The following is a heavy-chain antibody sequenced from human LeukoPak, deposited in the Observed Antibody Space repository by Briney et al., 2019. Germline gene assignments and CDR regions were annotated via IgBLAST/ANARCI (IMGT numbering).Heavy chain of an antibody. D-gene: IGHD6-13*01. CDR1: GGTFSSYA. CDR2: IIPIFGTA. Sequence: GASVKVSCKASGGTFSSYAISWVRQAPGQGLEWMGGIIPIFGTANYAQKFQGRVTITADESTSTAYMELSSLRSEDTAVYYCARVSSWYFRTLDPWGQGTLVTVSS. J-gene: IGHJ5*02. CDR3: ARVSSWYFRTLDP. V-gene: IGHV1-69*13.